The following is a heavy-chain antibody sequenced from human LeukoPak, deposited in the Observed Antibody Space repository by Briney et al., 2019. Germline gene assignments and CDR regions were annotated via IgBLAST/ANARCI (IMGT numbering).Heavy chain of an antibody. Sequence: GGSLRLSCAASGFTFSSYAMSWVRQAPGKGLKWVSAISGSGGSTYYADSVKGRFTISRDNSKNTLYLQMNSLRAEDTAVYYCAKDSFDILTGPFDYWGQGTLVTVSS. V-gene: IGHV3-23*01. J-gene: IGHJ4*02. CDR3: AKDSFDILTGPFDY. CDR2: ISGSGGST. D-gene: IGHD3-9*01. CDR1: GFTFSSYA.